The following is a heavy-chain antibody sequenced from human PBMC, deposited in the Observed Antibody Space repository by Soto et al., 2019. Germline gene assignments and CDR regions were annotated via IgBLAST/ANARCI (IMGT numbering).Heavy chain of an antibody. CDR2: ISGSGGST. CDR3: AKAQLSRVEMATINY. CDR1: GFTFSSYA. Sequence: GGSLRLSCAASGFTFSSYAMSWVRQAPWKGLEWVSAISGSGGSTYYADSVQGRFTISRDNSKNTLYLQMNSLRAEDTAVYYCAKAQLSRVEMATINYWGQGTLVTVSS. D-gene: IGHD5-12*01. V-gene: IGHV3-23*01. J-gene: IGHJ4*02.